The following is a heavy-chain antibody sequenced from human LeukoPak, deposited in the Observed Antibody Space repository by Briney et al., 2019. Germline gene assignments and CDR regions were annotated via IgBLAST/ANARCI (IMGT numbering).Heavy chain of an antibody. CDR2: IYSGGST. V-gene: IGHV3-66*01. Sequence: GGSLRLSCAASGFTFSSNYMSWVRQAPGKGLEWVSVIYSGGSTYYADSVKGRFTISRDNSKNTLYLQMNSLRAEDTAVYYCARDPGSSGCFYFDYWGQGTLVTVSS. D-gene: IGHD6-19*01. CDR1: GFTFSSNY. CDR3: ARDPGSSGCFYFDY. J-gene: IGHJ4*02.